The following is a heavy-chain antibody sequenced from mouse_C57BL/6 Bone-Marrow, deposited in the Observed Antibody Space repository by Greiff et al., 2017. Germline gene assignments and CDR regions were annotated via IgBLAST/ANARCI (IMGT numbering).Heavy chain of an antibody. CDR1: GYSITSGYY. CDR3: ARDYYYGSSPWFAY. Sequence: EVKLVESGPGLVKPSQSLSLTCSVTGYSITSGYYWNWIRQFPGNKLEWMGYISYDGSNNYNPSLKNRISITRDTSKNQFCLKLNSVTTEDTATYYCARDYYYGSSPWFAYWGQGTLVTVSA. J-gene: IGHJ3*01. V-gene: IGHV3-6*01. CDR2: ISYDGSN. D-gene: IGHD1-1*01.